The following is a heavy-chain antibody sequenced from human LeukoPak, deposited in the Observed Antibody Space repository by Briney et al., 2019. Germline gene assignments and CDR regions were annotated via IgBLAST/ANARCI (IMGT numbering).Heavy chain of an antibody. CDR2: VYYRVNT. CDR3: SRARTRGNNWYFDY. V-gene: IGHV4-61*01. J-gene: IGHJ4*02. CDR1: AGSGDSSNTYY. D-gene: IGHD1-1*01. Sequence: SETLSLTCTVSAGSGDSSNTYYGNWIRQPPGKGLEWIGYVYYRVNTNYNPSLKSRLTISVDTSKSQFSLKVISVTSADTAVYYWSRARTRGNNWYFDYWGQGTLVTVSS.